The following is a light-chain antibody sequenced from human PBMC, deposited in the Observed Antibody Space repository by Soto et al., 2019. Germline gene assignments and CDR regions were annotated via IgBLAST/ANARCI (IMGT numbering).Light chain of an antibody. CDR1: QSISIW. Sequence: GDRVTITCRASQSISIWLAWYQQKPGKAPKILIYKASSLESGVPSRFSGSGSGTEFTLTISSLQPDDFATYYCQHYNSYSEAFGQGTKVDIK. V-gene: IGKV1-5*03. J-gene: IGKJ1*01. CDR2: KAS. CDR3: QHYNSYSEA.